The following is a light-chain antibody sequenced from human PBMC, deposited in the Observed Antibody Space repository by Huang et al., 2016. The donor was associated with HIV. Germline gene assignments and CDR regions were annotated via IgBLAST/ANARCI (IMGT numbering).Light chain of an antibody. V-gene: IGKV3-15*01. CDR2: GAS. J-gene: IGKJ2*01. Sequence: EIIMTQSPATLSLSPGEGASLSCRAKQSVATNLAWYLHRPGQSPRILICGASTRASGLPGRFSGSGSGTQFTLTVSGLQSEDFAVYYCQQYHNWPYTFGQGTKLEI. CDR3: QQYHNWPYT. CDR1: QSVATN.